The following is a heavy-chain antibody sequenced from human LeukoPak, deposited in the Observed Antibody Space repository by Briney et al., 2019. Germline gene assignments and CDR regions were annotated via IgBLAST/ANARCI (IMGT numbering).Heavy chain of an antibody. Sequence: GGSLRLSCAASGFTFSSYAMNWVRQAPGKGLEWVAFISYDGSNKYYADSVKGRFTFSRDNSKNTLYLQMNSLRAEDTAVYYCASQGGLLWFGELSGGMDVWGQGTTVTVSS. CDR1: GFTFSSYA. V-gene: IGHV3-30-3*01. CDR2: ISYDGSNK. CDR3: ASQGGLLWFGELSGGMDV. D-gene: IGHD3-10*01. J-gene: IGHJ6*02.